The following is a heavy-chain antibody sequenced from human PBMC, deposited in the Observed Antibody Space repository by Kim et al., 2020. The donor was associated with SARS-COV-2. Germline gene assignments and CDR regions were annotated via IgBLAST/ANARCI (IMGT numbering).Heavy chain of an antibody. CDR3: ARGGGDTAMVANFDY. V-gene: IGHV5-51*01. Sequence: GESLKISCKGSGYSFTSYWIGWVRQMPGKGLEWMGIIYPGDSDTRYSPSFQGQVTISADKSISTAYLQWSSLKASDTAMYYCARGGGDTAMVANFDYWGQGTLVTVSS. J-gene: IGHJ4*02. CDR2: IYPGDSDT. D-gene: IGHD5-18*01. CDR1: GYSFTSYW.